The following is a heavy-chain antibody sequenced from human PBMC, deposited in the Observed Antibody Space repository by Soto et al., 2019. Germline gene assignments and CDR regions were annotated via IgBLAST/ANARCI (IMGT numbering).Heavy chain of an antibody. V-gene: IGHV3-21*01. Sequence: EVQLVESGGGLVKPGGSLRLSCAASGFTFSSYSMNWVRQAPGKGLEWVSSISSSSSYIYYADSVKGRFTISRDNAKNSLYLQINSLRAEDTAVYYCAGAYSSSSDYYYYYGMDVWGQGTTVTVSS. D-gene: IGHD6-6*01. CDR3: AGAYSSSSDYYYYYGMDV. CDR2: ISSSSSYI. J-gene: IGHJ6*02. CDR1: GFTFSSYS.